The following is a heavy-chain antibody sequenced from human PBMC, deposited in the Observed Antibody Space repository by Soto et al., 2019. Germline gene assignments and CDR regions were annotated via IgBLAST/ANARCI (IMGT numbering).Heavy chain of an antibody. CDR3: AHFSTKAAHLDLFDY. J-gene: IGHJ4*02. D-gene: IGHD6-13*01. Sequence: GSGPTLVNPTQTLTLTCTFSGFSLSTSGVGVGWIRQPPGKVLEWLALIYWNDDKRYSPSLKSRLTITKDTSKNQVVLTMTNMDPVDTATYYCAHFSTKAAHLDLFDYWGQGTLVTVSS. V-gene: IGHV2-5*01. CDR1: GFSLSTSGVG. CDR2: IYWNDDK.